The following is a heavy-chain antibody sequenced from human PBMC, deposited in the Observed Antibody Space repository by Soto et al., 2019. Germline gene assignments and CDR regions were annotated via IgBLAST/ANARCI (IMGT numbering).Heavy chain of an antibody. V-gene: IGHV4-31*03. Sequence: QVQLQESGPGLVKPSQTLSLTCTVSGGSISSGGYYWSWIRQHPGKGLEWIGYIYYSGSTYYNPSLKTRVTITVDASKNQFSLKLSSVTAADTAVYYCARGRASASEGRRPIFDYWGQGTLVTVSS. CDR1: GGSISSGGYY. D-gene: IGHD3-10*01. CDR3: ARGRASASEGRRPIFDY. J-gene: IGHJ4*02. CDR2: IYYSGST.